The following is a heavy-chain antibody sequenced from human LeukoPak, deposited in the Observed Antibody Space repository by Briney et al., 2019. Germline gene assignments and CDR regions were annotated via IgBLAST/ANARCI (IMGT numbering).Heavy chain of an antibody. J-gene: IGHJ4*02. V-gene: IGHV3-48*01. CDR3: ASQSSSSSTRAPDF. D-gene: IGHD6-6*01. Sequence: PGGSLRLSCAASGVPFNHYSLNWVRQPPGKGLEWISYISASGRTTYYADSVKGRFTISSDHATLYLHMDTLRSEDTALYYCASQSSSSSTRAPDFWGLGTLVTVSS. CDR2: ISASGRTT. CDR1: GVPFNHYS.